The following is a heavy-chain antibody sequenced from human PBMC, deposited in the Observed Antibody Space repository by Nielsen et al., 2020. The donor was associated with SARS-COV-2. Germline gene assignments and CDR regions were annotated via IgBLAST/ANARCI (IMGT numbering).Heavy chain of an antibody. J-gene: IGHJ4*02. V-gene: IGHV4-39*01. Sequence: SETLSLTCTVSGGSISSSSYYWGWIRQPPGKGLEWIGSIYYSGSTYYNPSLKSRVTISVDTSKNQFSLKLSSVTAADTAVYYCFRVVVPAADYAYFDYWGQGTLVTVSS. CDR3: FRVVVPAADYAYFDY. D-gene: IGHD2-2*01. CDR2: IYYSGST. CDR1: GGSISSSSYY.